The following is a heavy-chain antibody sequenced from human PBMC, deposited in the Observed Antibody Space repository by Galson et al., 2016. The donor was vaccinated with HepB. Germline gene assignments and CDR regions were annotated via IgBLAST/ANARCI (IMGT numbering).Heavy chain of an antibody. CDR2: ISGTAENI. CDR1: GFNFINYA. D-gene: IGHD2-21*01. J-gene: IGHJ4*02. Sequence: SLRLSCAVSGFNFINYAMCWVRQAPGKGLEWVSTISGTAENIYYADSVKDRFTISRDNSKSTLYLQMSSLRAEDTALYYCAKLGIKDSWGQGTLVTVSS. V-gene: IGHV3-23*01. CDR3: AKLGIKDS.